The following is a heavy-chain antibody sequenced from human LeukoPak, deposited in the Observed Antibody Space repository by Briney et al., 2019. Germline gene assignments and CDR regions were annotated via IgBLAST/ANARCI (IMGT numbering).Heavy chain of an antibody. CDR3: ARDRNTYYDYWSGYPVDY. CDR1: GYTFTSYG. V-gene: IGHV1-18*01. J-gene: IGHJ4*02. D-gene: IGHD3-3*01. Sequence: ASVTVSCKASGYTFTSYGISWVRQAPGQGLEWMGWISAYNGNTNYAQKLQGRVTMTTDTSTSTAYMELRSLRSDDTAAYYCARDRNTYYDYWSGYPVDYWGQGTLVTVSS. CDR2: ISAYNGNT.